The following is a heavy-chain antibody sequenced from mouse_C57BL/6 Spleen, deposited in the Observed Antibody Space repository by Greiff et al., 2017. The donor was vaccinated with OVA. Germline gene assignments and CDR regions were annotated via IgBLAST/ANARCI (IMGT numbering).Heavy chain of an antibody. V-gene: IGHV3-6*01. J-gene: IGHJ4*01. D-gene: IGHD2-1*01. CDR3: AKIPYGNYRGYYAMDY. CDR1: GYSITSGYY. Sequence: ESGPGLVKPSQSLSLTCSVTGYSITSGYYWNWIRQFPGNKLEWMGYISYDGSNNYNPSLKNRISITRDTSKNQFFRKLNSVTTEDTATYYCAKIPYGNYRGYYAMDYWGQGTSVTVSS. CDR2: ISYDGSN.